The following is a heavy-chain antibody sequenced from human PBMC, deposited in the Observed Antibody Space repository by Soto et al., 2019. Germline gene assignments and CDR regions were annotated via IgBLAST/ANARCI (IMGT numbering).Heavy chain of an antibody. D-gene: IGHD5-12*01. CDR2: ISGSGGST. V-gene: IGHV3-23*01. J-gene: IGHJ4*02. Sequence: PGGSLRLSCAASGFTFSSYAMSWVRQAPGKGLEWVSAISGSGGSTYYADSVKGRFTISRDNSKNTLYLQMNSLRAEDTAVYYCAKDPVGYLKSPYDYWGQGTLVTVSS. CDR1: GFTFSSYA. CDR3: AKDPVGYLKSPYDY.